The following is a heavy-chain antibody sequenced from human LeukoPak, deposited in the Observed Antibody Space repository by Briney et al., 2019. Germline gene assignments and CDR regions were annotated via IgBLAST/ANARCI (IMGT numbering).Heavy chain of an antibody. CDR2: IRSKAYGGTT. J-gene: IGHJ5*02. V-gene: IGHV3-49*04. CDR1: GFTFGDYA. D-gene: IGHD3-10*01. CDR3: TRDRLAGDIDP. Sequence: GGSLRLSCTASGFTFGDYAMSWVRQAPGKGLEWVGFIRSKAYGGTTEYAASVKGRFTISRDDSKSIAYLQMNSLKTEDTAVYYCTRDRLAGDIDPWGQGTLVTVSS.